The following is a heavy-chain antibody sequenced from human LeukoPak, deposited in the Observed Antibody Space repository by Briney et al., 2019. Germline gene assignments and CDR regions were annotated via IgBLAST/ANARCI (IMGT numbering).Heavy chain of an antibody. Sequence: SETLSLTCAVSGGSISSGGYYWSWIRQPPGKGLEWIGEINHSGSTNYNPSLKSRVTISVDTSKNQFSLKLSSVTAADTAVYYCTIRYYDFWSGYKNDAFDIWGQGTMVTVSS. CDR3: TIRYYDFWSGYKNDAFDI. CDR2: INHSGST. CDR1: GGSISSGGYY. D-gene: IGHD3-3*01. V-gene: IGHV4-34*01. J-gene: IGHJ3*02.